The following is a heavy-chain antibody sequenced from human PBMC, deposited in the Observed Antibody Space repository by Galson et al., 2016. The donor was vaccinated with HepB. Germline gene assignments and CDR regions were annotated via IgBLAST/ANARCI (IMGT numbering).Heavy chain of an antibody. CDR2: MYYSGNA. Sequence: TLSLTCTVSGGSISSLGHYWTWIRQNPEKGLQWIGYMYYSGNAHYNPSLKSRGIISIDTSKNQFSLKLSSVTAADTAVYFCARSNYHDTSRAFDIWGQGTVITVSS. D-gene: IGHD3-22*01. CDR1: GGSISSLGHY. V-gene: IGHV4-31*03. J-gene: IGHJ3*02. CDR3: ARSNYHDTSRAFDI.